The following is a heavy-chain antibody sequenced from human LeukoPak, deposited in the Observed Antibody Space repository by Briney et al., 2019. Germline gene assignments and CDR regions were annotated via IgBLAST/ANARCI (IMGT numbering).Heavy chain of an antibody. CDR2: ISGSGGST. V-gene: IGHV3-23*01. Sequence: PGGSLRLSRAASGFTFSSYAMSWVRQAPGKGLEWVSAISGSGGSTYYADSVKGRFTISRDNSKNTLYLQMNSLRAEDTAVYYCANLIAAAGFYFDYWGQGTLVTVSS. CDR3: ANLIAAAGFYFDY. D-gene: IGHD6-13*01. CDR1: GFTFSSYA. J-gene: IGHJ4*02.